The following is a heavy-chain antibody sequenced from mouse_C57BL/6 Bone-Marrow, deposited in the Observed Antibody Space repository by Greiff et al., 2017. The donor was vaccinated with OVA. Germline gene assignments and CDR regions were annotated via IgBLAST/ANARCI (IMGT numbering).Heavy chain of an antibody. Sequence: VQLQQSGAELVRPGASVKLSCTASGFNIKDDYMHWVKQRPEQGLEWIGWIDPENGDAEYASKFQGKATITADTSSHTAYLQLSSLTYEDTAVYYCTTKNYFDYWGQGTTHTGSS. J-gene: IGHJ2*01. CDR2: IDPENGDA. CDR1: GFNIKDDY. CDR3: TTKNYFDY. V-gene: IGHV14-4*01.